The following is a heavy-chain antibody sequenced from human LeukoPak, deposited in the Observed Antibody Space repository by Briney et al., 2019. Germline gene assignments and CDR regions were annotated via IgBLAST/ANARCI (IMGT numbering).Heavy chain of an antibody. CDR2: TNPDSGGT. Sequence: ASVKVSCKASGYTFTAKYMHWVRQAPGQGLEWMGRTNPDSGGTKYAQKFQGRVTMTRDTSISTAYMELSRLRSDDTAVYYCARDVGPTPSGFDIWGKGTMVTVS. V-gene: IGHV1-2*06. D-gene: IGHD1-26*01. J-gene: IGHJ3*02. CDR1: GYTFTAKY. CDR3: ARDVGPTPSGFDI.